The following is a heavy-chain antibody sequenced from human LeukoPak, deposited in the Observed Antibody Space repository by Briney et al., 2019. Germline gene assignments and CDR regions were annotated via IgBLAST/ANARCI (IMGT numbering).Heavy chain of an antibody. J-gene: IGHJ4*02. V-gene: IGHV3-48*04. CDR3: AREKPFYDSSGYYYPIAFDY. CDR1: GFTFSSYS. D-gene: IGHD3-22*01. Sequence: GGSLRLSCAASGFTFSSYSMNWVRQAPGKGLEWVSYISSSSGNIYYADSVKGRFTIARDNAKNSLYLQMNSLRAEDTALYYCAREKPFYDSSGYYYPIAFDYWGQGTLVTVSS. CDR2: ISSSSGNI.